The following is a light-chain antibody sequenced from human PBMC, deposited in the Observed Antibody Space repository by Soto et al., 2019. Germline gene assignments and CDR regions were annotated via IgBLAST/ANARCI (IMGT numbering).Light chain of an antibody. Sequence: QSALTQPASVSGSPGQSITISCTGTSSDAGGYNYVSWYQQHPGKAPKLMIYDVSNRPSGVSNRFSVSKSGNTASLAISGVEAEDEAYYYCSSYTSSSTPRVVFGGGTKRTVL. CDR3: SSYTSSSTPRVV. CDR2: DVS. CDR1: SSDAGGYNY. J-gene: IGLJ2*01. V-gene: IGLV2-14*01.